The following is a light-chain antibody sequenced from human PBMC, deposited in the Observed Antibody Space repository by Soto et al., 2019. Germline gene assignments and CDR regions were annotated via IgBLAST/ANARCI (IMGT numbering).Light chain of an antibody. V-gene: IGKV1-39*01. Sequence: DIQMTQSPSSLSASVGDRVTITCRASQSISSYLNWYQQKPGKAPKLLIYAASSLQIGVPSTFSGRGSGRDFALTISSLQPEDFATYYCQQSYSSLWTFGQGTKVEIK. CDR3: QQSYSSLWT. CDR2: AAS. J-gene: IGKJ1*01. CDR1: QSISSY.